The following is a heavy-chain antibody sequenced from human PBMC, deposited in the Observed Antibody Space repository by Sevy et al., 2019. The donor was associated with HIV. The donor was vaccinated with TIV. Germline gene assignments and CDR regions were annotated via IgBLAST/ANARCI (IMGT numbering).Heavy chain of an antibody. CDR2: IGGSGDTT. V-gene: IGHV3-23*01. D-gene: IGHD6-13*01. Sequence: GGSLRLSCAASGFTFSSYAMSWVRQAPEKGLEWVSAIGGSGDTTYYADSVKGRFTISRDNSKNTLYLQMNSLRAEDTAVYYCAKDPWAAAGYFDYWGQGTLVTVSS. CDR3: AKDPWAAAGYFDY. CDR1: GFTFSSYA. J-gene: IGHJ4*02.